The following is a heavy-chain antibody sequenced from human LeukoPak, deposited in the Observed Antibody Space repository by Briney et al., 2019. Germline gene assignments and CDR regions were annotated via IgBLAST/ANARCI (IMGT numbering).Heavy chain of an antibody. Sequence: SGGSLRLSCAASGFTFNSYSMTWVRQAPGKGLEWVSSFTSRSRNIYYADSVKGRFTISRDNAKNSLYLQMNSLRAEDTALYYCAKDMPRWRLLQYAFDIWGQGTMVTVSS. CDR2: FTSRSRNI. CDR3: AKDMPRWRLLQYAFDI. D-gene: IGHD2-15*01. V-gene: IGHV3-21*04. J-gene: IGHJ3*02. CDR1: GFTFNSYS.